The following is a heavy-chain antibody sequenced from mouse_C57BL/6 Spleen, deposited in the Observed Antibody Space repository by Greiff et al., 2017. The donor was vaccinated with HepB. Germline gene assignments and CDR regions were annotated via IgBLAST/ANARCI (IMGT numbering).Heavy chain of an antibody. Sequence: EVQGVESGGGLVKPGGSLKLSCAASGFTFSDYGMHWVRQAPEKGLEWVAYISSGSSTIYYADTVKGRFTISRDNAKNTLFLQMTSLRSEDTAMYYCARSYYYGSSSNWYFDVWGTGTTVTVSS. CDR1: GFTFSDYG. V-gene: IGHV5-17*01. CDR2: ISSGSSTI. J-gene: IGHJ1*03. CDR3: ARSYYYGSSSNWYFDV. D-gene: IGHD1-1*01.